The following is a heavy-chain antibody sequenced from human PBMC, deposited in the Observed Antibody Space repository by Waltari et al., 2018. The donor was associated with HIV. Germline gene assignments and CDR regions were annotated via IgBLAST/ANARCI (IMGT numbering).Heavy chain of an antibody. CDR3: ATVLVRTSWVITTAPFDY. Sequence: EVQLVESGGGLIQPGGSLRLACAASGFAVINNYMSWVRQAPGKGLEWVSLIYSNATTCYADSVKGRFTISRDNSKNTLYLQMNSLRADDTAVYFCATVLVRTSWVITTAPFDYWGQGTLVTVSS. D-gene: IGHD3-22*01. J-gene: IGHJ4*02. CDR1: GFAVINNY. V-gene: IGHV3-53*01. CDR2: IYSNATT.